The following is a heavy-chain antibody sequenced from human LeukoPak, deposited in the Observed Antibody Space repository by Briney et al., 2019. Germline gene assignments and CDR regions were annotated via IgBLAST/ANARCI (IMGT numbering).Heavy chain of an antibody. CDR1: GFTISSYR. J-gene: IGHJ3*02. Sequence: PGGSLRLSCEASGFTISSYRMSWVRQAPGKGLEWVANIKQDGSEKYYVDSVKGRFTISRDNAKNSLYLQMNSLRAEDTAVYYFASNAFAIWGQGTMVTVSS. V-gene: IGHV3-7*05. CDR2: IKQDGSEK. CDR3: ASNAFAI.